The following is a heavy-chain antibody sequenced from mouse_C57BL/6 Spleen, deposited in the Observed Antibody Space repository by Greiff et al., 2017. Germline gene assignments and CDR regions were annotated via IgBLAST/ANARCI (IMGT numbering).Heavy chain of an antibody. J-gene: IGHJ1*03. D-gene: IGHD1-1*01. CDR1: GYTFTSYG. CDR3: AREGAFTTVVEGGYFDV. V-gene: IGHV1-58*01. Sequence: DVKLQESGAELVRPGSSVKMSCKTSGYTFTSYGINWVKQRPGQGLEWIGYIYIGNGYTEYNEKFKGKATLTSDTSSSTAYMQLSSLTSEDSAIYFCAREGAFTTVVEGGYFDVWGTGTTVTVSS. CDR2: IYIGNGYT.